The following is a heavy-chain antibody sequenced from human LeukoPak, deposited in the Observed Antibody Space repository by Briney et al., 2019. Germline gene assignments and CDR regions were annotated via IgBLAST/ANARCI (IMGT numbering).Heavy chain of an antibody. J-gene: IGHJ5*02. V-gene: IGHV4-31*03. CDR3: ARVVLGYCSGGSCYGVDP. Sequence: PSQTLSLTCTVSGGSISSGGYYWSCIPQHPGKGLEWIAYIYYSGSTYYNPSLKSRVTISVDTSKNQFSLKLSSVTAADTAVYYCARVVLGYCSGGSCYGVDPWGQGTLVTVSS. CDR2: IYYSGST. CDR1: GGSISSGGYY. D-gene: IGHD2-15*01.